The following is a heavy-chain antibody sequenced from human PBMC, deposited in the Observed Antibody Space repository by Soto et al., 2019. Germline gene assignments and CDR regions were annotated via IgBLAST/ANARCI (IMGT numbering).Heavy chain of an antibody. CDR1: GFTFSSYS. V-gene: IGHV3-48*01. Sequence: GGSLRLSCAASGFTFSSYSMNWVRQAPGKGLEWVSYISSSSSTIYYADSVKGRFTISRDNAKNSLYLQMNSLRAEDTAVYYCARDWSLETWSGYYTWGQGTLVTVSS. J-gene: IGHJ4*02. D-gene: IGHD3-3*01. CDR2: ISSSSSTI. CDR3: ARDWSLETWSGYYT.